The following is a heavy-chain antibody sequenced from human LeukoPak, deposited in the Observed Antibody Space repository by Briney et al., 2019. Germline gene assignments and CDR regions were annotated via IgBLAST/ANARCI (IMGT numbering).Heavy chain of an antibody. J-gene: IGHJ3*02. CDR1: GGSISSYY. CDR3: ANDPWAQPSQDGFDI. D-gene: IGHD3-16*01. CDR2: IYYSGST. Sequence: SETLSLTCTVSGGSISSYYWSWIRQPPGKGLEWIGYIYYSGSTNYNPSLKSRVTISVDTSKNQFSLKLSSVTAADTAVYYCANDPWAQPSQDGFDIWGQGTMVTVSS. V-gene: IGHV4-59*01.